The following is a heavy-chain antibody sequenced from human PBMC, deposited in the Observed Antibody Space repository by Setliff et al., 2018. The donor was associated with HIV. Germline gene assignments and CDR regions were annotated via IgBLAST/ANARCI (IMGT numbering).Heavy chain of an antibody. J-gene: IGHJ4*02. CDR1: GYTFIDYF. Sequence: ASVKVSCKASGYTFIDYFMHWVRQAPGQGLEWMGWISPHNGGTKTTRNFRGRVTMTRDTSINTAYMELSGVRSDDTAIYFCARQLSNSLDYWGQGTLVTVSS. CDR2: ISPHNGGT. CDR3: ARQLSNSLDY. D-gene: IGHD1-1*01. V-gene: IGHV1-2*02.